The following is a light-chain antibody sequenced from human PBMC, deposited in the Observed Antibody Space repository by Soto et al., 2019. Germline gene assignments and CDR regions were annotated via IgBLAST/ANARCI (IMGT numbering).Light chain of an antibody. V-gene: IGLV1-40*01. Sequence: QCVLTQPASVSGAAGQRVTISCTGSSSNIGSTYDVQWYQQLPGTAPKLLIHGNTDRPSGVPDRFSGSKSGTSASLAITGLQADDEADYYCQSYDDSLSVHYVFGTGTKVTVL. J-gene: IGLJ1*01. CDR3: QSYDDSLSVHYV. CDR1: SSNIGSTYD. CDR2: GNT.